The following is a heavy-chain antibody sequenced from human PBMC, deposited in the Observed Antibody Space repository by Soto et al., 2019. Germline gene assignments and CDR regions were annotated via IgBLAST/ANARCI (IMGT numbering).Heavy chain of an antibody. CDR1: GGTFSSYA. J-gene: IGHJ4*02. Sequence: QVQLVQSGAEVKKPGSSVKVSCKASGGTFSSYAISWVRQAPGQGLEWMGGIIPVFGTANYAQKFQGRVTITADESTSTAYMELSSLRSEDTAVYYCARNLGGGGDPERDYWGQGTLVTVSS. CDR2: IIPVFGTA. D-gene: IGHD2-21*02. V-gene: IGHV1-69*01. CDR3: ARNLGGGGDPERDY.